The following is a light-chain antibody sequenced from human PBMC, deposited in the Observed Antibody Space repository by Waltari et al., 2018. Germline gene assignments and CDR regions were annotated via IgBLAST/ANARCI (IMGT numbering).Light chain of an antibody. CDR3: QVRDSNTAV. CDR1: NIGAKR. Sequence: SYDLTQPLSVSVALGQTARITCGGNNIGAKRLHVYQQKPGQAPLLVIYRDNTRPSRIPERFSGSNSENTATLTISGAQAADEADYYCQVRDSNTAVFGGGTHLTVL. J-gene: IGLJ7*01. V-gene: IGLV3-9*01. CDR2: RDN.